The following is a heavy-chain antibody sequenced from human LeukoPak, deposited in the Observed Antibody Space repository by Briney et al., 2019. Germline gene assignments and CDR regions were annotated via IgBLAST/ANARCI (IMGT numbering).Heavy chain of an antibody. CDR3: ASFAGDILMVYPDSIAVAGSGYGMDV. D-gene: IGHD6-19*01. V-gene: IGHV1-46*01. CDR2: INPSGGST. CDR1: GYTFTSYY. J-gene: IGHJ6*02. Sequence: GASVKVSCKASGYTFTSYYMHWVRQAPGQGLEWMGIINPSGGSTSYAQKFQGRVTMTRDTSTSTAYMELSSLRSEDTAVYYCASFAGDILMVYPDSIAVAGSGYGMDVWGQGTTVTVSS.